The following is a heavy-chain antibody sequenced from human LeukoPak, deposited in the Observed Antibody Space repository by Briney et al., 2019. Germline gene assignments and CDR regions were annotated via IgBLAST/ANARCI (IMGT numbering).Heavy chain of an antibody. CDR3: AINGCYRGVCAFDV. Sequence: GGSLRLSCATSGFTFTSYGMNWVRQAPGKGLEWVSYISNSAILYADSVKGRFTISRDNARNALYLQMNSLRAEDTAVYYCAINGCYRGVCAFDVWGQGTMVTVSS. D-gene: IGHD2-21*01. CDR1: GFTFTSYG. V-gene: IGHV3-48*01. CDR2: ISNSAI. J-gene: IGHJ3*01.